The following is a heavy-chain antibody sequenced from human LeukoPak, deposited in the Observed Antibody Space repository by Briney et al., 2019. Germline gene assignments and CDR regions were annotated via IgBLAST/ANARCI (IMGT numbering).Heavy chain of an antibody. D-gene: IGHD2-2*02. Sequence: SETLSLTCAVYGGSFSGYYWNWIRQPPGKGLEWIGEINHSGSTNYNPSLKSRVTISVDTSKNQFSLKLSSVTAADTAVYYCARGRGYCSSTSCYTVHWFDPWGQGTLVTVSS. J-gene: IGHJ5*02. V-gene: IGHV4-34*01. CDR1: GGSFSGYY. CDR2: INHSGST. CDR3: ARGRGYCSSTSCYTVHWFDP.